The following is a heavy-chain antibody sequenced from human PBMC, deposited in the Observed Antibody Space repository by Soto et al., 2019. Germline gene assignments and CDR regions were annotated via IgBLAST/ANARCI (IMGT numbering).Heavy chain of an antibody. J-gene: IGHJ5*02. CDR3: ASALYCSGGSCSFDP. Sequence: SETLSLTCTVSGGSVSSGNYYWSWIRQPPGKGLEWIGFIYYTGSTSYNPSLKSRVTISMDTSKNQFSLKLTSVTAADRAVYYCASALYCSGGSCSFDPWGQGTLVTVSS. CDR2: IYYTGST. D-gene: IGHD2-15*01. CDR1: GGSVSSGNYY. V-gene: IGHV4-61*01.